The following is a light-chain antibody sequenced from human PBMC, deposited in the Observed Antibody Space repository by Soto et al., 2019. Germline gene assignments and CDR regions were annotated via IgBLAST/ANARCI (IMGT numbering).Light chain of an antibody. J-gene: IGLJ1*01. V-gene: IGLV1-47*01. CDR1: TSNIGNNY. CDR2: RSN. CDR3: AAWDDSLREV. Sequence: QSVLTQPPSASGTPGQRVTISCSGSTSNIGNNYVYWYQQLPATAPKLLIYRSNQRPSGVPDRFSASKSGTSASLAINGLRSEDEAEYYCAAWDDSLREVFGTGTKLTVL.